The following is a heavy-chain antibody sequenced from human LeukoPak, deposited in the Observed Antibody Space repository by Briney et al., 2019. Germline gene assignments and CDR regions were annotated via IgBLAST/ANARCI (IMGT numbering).Heavy chain of an antibody. CDR2: INAYNGNT. CDR3: ASFPDYGDYLGVFDI. CDR1: GYTFTSYG. Sequence: ASVKVSCKASGYTFTSYGISWVRQAPGQGLEWMGWINAYNGNTNYAQKLQGRVTMTTDTSTSTAYMELRRLRSDDTAVYYCASFPDYGDYLGVFDIWGKGTMVTVFS. D-gene: IGHD4-17*01. J-gene: IGHJ3*02. V-gene: IGHV1-18*01.